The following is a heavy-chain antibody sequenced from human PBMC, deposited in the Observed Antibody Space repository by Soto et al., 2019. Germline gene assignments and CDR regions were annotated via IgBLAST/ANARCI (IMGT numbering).Heavy chain of an antibody. CDR1: GGTFSSYA. V-gene: IGHV1-69*12. J-gene: IGHJ6*02. Sequence: QVQLVQSGAEVKKPGSSVKVSCKASGGTFSSYAISWVRQAPGQGLEWMGGIIPIFGTANYAQKFQGRVTIPADESTSTAYMELSSLRSDDTAVYYCARCWSGGRLCYYYGMDVWGQGTTVTVSS. CDR3: ARCWSGGRLCYYYGMDV. D-gene: IGHD2-15*01. CDR2: IIPIFGTA.